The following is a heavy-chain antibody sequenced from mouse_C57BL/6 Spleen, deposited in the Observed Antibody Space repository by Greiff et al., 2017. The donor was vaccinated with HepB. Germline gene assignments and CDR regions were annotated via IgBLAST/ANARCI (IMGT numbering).Heavy chain of an antibody. CDR1: GYSFTGYY. D-gene: IGHD1-3*01. CDR3: ARGVKGFAY. V-gene: IGHV1-42*01. Sequence: EVQLVESGPELVKPGASVKISCKASGYSFTGYYMYWVKQSPEKSLEWIGEINPSTGGTTYNQKFKAKATLTVDKSSSTAYMQLKSLTSEDSAVYYCARGVKGFAYWGQGTLVTVSA. CDR2: INPSTGGT. J-gene: IGHJ3*01.